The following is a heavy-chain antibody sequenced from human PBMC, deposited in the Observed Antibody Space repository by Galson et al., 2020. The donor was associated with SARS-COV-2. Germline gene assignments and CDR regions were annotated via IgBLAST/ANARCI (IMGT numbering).Heavy chain of an antibody. D-gene: IGHD3-22*01. CDR1: GYTFTGYY. CDR2: INPNSGGT. J-gene: IGHJ4*02. V-gene: IGHV1-2*02. CDR3: ARGDDSGYYLNFDY. Sequence: ASVKVSCKASGYTFTGYYMHWVRQAPGQGLEWMGWINPNSGGTNYAQKFQGRVTMTRDTSISTAYMELSRLRSDDTAVYYCARGDDSGYYLNFDYWGQGTLVTVSS.